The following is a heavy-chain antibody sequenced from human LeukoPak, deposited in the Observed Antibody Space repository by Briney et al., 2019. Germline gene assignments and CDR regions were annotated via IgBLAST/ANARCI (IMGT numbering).Heavy chain of an antibody. V-gene: IGHV1-69*01. J-gene: IGHJ4*01. CDR2: TIPIFNAA. D-gene: IGHD3-22*01. CDR1: GGTFSNYA. Sequence: SVKVSCKASGGTFSNYALSWVRQAPGQGLEWMGATIPIFNAANYAQKFKGRVTITADESTSTAYMELRSLRSEDTAVYYCARARTDYYDSGGSPFKYWGQGTLITVSS. CDR3: ARARTDYYDSGGSPFKY.